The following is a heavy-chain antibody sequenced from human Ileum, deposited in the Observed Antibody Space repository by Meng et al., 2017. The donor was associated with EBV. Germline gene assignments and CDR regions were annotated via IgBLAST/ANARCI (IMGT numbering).Heavy chain of an antibody. V-gene: IGHV4-4*02. CDR1: GGSFRGSSW. J-gene: IGHJ4*02. CDR2: VYPSGTP. D-gene: IGHD3-16*01. CDR3: ARDAFQYASGIPAH. Sequence: QGWGQRLVRPLGTLSLTWSFSGGSFRGSSWGVGPRPPPERGLEWIGEVYPSGTPYHNPSLKSRVTISLDKSRNQYSLNLIHVTAADAAVYYCARDAFQYASGIPAHWGQGTLVTVSS.